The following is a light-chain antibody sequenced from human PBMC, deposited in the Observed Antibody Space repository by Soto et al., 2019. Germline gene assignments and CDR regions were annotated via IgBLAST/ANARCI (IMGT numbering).Light chain of an antibody. CDR2: EGS. V-gene: IGLV2-23*01. CDR3: CSYAGSNVV. J-gene: IGLJ2*01. Sequence: QSALTQPASVSGSPGQSITISCTGTSSDVGSYNLVSWYQQHPGKAPKLMIYEGSKRPSGVSNRFSGSKSGNTASLTISGLQAEVEADYYCCSYAGSNVVFGGGTKVTVL. CDR1: SSDVGSYNL.